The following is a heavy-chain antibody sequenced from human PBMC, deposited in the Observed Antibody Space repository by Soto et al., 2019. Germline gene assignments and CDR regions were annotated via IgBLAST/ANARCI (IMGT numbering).Heavy chain of an antibody. V-gene: IGHV4-59*01. CDR2: ISYSGIT. D-gene: IGHD2-15*01. CDR3: GSSYCRDGVRCNWFDP. J-gene: IGHJ5*02. Sequence: QVQLQESGPGLVKPSETLSLTCTVSGGSMSSYYWSWIRQPPGKGLEWIGYISYSGITKYNSSLKSRVSISVDTSKNQFSLKLTSVTASDTSVYYCGSSYCRDGVRCNWFDPGGQGTLVTVPS. CDR1: GGSMSSYY.